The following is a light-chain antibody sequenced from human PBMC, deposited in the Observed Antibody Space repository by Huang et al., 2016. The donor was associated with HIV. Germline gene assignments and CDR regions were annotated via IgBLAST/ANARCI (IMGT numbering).Light chain of an antibody. CDR2: DHA. CDR3: QQRSSGVT. CDR1: QSVGNY. V-gene: IGKV3-11*01. Sequence: IVLTQSPATLAWYPGERATLSCRASQSVGNYIAWYQQHPGQSPKLLIYDHAHRATGSPVRVSGSGSGTDFTLTISSLESEDFAVYYCQQRSSGVTFGGGTKVQVK. J-gene: IGKJ4*01.